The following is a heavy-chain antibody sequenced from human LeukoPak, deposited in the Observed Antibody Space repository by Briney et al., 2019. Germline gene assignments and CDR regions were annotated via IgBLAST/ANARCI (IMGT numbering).Heavy chain of an antibody. CDR2: IYTSGST. CDR3: ARDQAILGWFDP. V-gene: IGHV4-4*07. Sequence: SETLSLTCTVSGGSISSYYWSWIRKPAGKGPEWIGRIYTSGSTNYNPSLKSRVTMSVDTSKNQFSLKLSSVTAADTAVYYCARDQAILGWFDPWGQGTLVTVSS. J-gene: IGHJ5*02. D-gene: IGHD1-26*01. CDR1: GGSISSYY.